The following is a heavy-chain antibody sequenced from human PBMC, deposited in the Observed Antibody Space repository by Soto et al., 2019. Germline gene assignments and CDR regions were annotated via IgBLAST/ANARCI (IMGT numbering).Heavy chain of an antibody. Sequence: SSETLSLTCAVSGGSISSGGYSWGWIRQPPGKGLEWIGYISHSGSTYYNPSLKSRVTISVDRSKNQFFLKLSSVTAADTAVYYCARGGLLPDYWGQGTLVTVS. CDR1: GGSISSGGYS. CDR2: ISHSGST. J-gene: IGHJ4*02. CDR3: ARGGLLPDY. D-gene: IGHD6-19*01. V-gene: IGHV4-30-2*01.